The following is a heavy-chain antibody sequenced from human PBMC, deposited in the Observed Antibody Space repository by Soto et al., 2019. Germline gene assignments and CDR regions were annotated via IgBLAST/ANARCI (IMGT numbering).Heavy chain of an antibody. J-gene: IGHJ6*02. V-gene: IGHV4-4*02. Sequence: SETLSLTCAVSGGSISSSNWWCWVRQPPGKGRGWIGESYHSGSTNYNPSLKGRVTISVDKSKNQFSLKLSSVTAADTAVYYCARGPTEELYGMDVWGQGTTVTVS. CDR3: ARGPTEELYGMDV. D-gene: IGHD1-7*01. CDR2: SYHSGST. CDR1: GGSISSSNW.